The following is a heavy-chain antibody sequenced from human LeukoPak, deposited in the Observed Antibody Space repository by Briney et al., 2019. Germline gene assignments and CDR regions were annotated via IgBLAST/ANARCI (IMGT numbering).Heavy chain of an antibody. CDR3: AMSVEMPPIPSFDY. J-gene: IGHJ4*02. V-gene: IGHV1-3*01. CDR1: GYIFTPHH. D-gene: IGHD5-24*01. CDR2: VSAANNP. Sequence: ASVKASCKTSGYIFTPHHIHWMRQAPGQGLELLGWVSAANNPEYSQKFQGRVVITRDASATTSYLELNSLRSEDTAVYYCAMSVEMPPIPSFDYWGQGTLVTVSS.